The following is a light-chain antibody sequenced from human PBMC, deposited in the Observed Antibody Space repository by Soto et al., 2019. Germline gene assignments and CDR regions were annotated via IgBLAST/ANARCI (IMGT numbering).Light chain of an antibody. CDR1: QSVSSY. Sequence: EIVLTQSPATLSLSPGERATLSCRASQSVSSYLAWYQQKPGQAPRLLIYDASNRATGIPARFSGSGSGTVFTLTISLLEPEYFAVYYCQQRSNWPPTFGQGTRLEIK. J-gene: IGKJ5*01. V-gene: IGKV3-11*01. CDR2: DAS. CDR3: QQRSNWPPT.